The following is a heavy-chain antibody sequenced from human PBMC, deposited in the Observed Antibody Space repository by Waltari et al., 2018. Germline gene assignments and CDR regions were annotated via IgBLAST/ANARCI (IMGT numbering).Heavy chain of an antibody. CDR2: IKRKLQGESR. V-gene: IGHV3-15*01. D-gene: IGHD1-1*01. Sequence: EVQLVESGGGLVKPGGSLRLSCVGSGFDFSDAWMNWVRQAQGRGLEWVGRIKRKLQGESRDYLGPVKGRFSISRDDSKNTVFLQMDRLQTEDTAVYYCATDLDNTLFDHWGQGAPVTVSS. CDR3: ATDLDNTLFDH. J-gene: IGHJ4*02. CDR1: GFDFSDAW.